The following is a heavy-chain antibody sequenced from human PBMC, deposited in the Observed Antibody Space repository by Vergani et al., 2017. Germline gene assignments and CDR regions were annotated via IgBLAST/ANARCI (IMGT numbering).Heavy chain of an antibody. D-gene: IGHD6-19*01. J-gene: IGHJ4*02. CDR2: ISGSGDNT. CDR3: AKAGSGSGWY. Sequence: EVQLLESGGGLVQPGGSLRLSCAASGFTFSTYAMNWARQAPGRGLEWVSDISGSGDNTYYADSVKGRFTISRDNSKNTLYLQWNSLRAEDTAVYYCAKAGSGSGWYWGQGTLVTVSS. V-gene: IGHV3-23*01. CDR1: GFTFSTYA.